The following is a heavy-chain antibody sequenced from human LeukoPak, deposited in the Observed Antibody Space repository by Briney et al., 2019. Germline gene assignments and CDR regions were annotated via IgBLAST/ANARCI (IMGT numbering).Heavy chain of an antibody. CDR3: ARHPTHYSYYGMDV. J-gene: IGHJ6*02. CDR1: AGSISSSSYY. CDR2: IYYSGST. V-gene: IGHV4-39*01. Sequence: SETLSLTCTVSAGSISSSSYYWGWLRQPPGKGLEWIGSIYYSGSTYYNPSLKSRVTISVDTSKNQFSLKLSSVTAADTAVYYCARHPTHYSYYGMDVGGQGTTVTVSS.